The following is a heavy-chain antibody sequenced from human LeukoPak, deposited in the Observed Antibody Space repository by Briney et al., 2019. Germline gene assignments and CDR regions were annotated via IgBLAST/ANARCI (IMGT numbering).Heavy chain of an antibody. CDR2: IYTDNSDV. D-gene: IGHD4-23*01. V-gene: IGHV5-51*01. CDR1: GYSFTNYW. J-gene: IGHJ4*02. Sequence: GESLKISCKASGYSFTNYWIVWLRQMPGRGLEWMGIIYTDNSDVRYSPSFRGRVTISADKSVNTAYLQWSSLKASGTAMYYCARQFGGNSEFDYWGQGTLVTVSS. CDR3: ARQFGGNSEFDY.